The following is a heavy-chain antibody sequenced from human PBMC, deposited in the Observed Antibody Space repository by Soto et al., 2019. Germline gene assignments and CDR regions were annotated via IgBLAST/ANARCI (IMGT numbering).Heavy chain of an antibody. CDR3: ARSSDDIVVVPVAHRYYYYYMDV. CDR2: ISAYNGNT. J-gene: IGHJ6*03. CDR1: GYTFTSYG. Sequence: ASVKVSCKASGYTFTSYGISWVRQAPGQGLEWMGWISAYNGNTNYAQKLQGRVTMTTDTSTSTAYMELRSLRSDDTAVYYCARSSDDIVVVPVAHRYYYYYMDVWGKGTTVTLSS. V-gene: IGHV1-18*01. D-gene: IGHD2-2*01.